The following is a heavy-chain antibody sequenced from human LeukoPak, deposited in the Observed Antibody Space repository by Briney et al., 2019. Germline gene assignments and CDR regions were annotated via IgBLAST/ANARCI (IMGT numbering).Heavy chain of an antibody. J-gene: IGHJ4*02. Sequence: GGSLRLSCAASGFTFSSYSMNWVRQAPGKGLEWVSYISSSNSTIYYADSVKGRFTISRDNAKNSLYLQMNSLRAEDTAVYYCARRAAAGPIDYWGQGTLVTVSS. D-gene: IGHD6-13*01. CDR1: GFTFSSYS. CDR3: ARRAAAGPIDY. CDR2: ISSSNSTI. V-gene: IGHV3-48*01.